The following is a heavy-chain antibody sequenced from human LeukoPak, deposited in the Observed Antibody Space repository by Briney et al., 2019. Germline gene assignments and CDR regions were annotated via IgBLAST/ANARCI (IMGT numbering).Heavy chain of an antibody. CDR3: ARDKDNYYYPPDF. CDR2: IKSDGSTT. Sequence: GGSLRLSCAACGFTLRRYWMQWLRQAPGKGLVWVSRIKSDGSTTNYADSVKGRFTISRDNAKNTLHLEMNSLRAEDTAVYYCARDKDNYYYPPDFWGQGTLVTVSS. D-gene: IGHD3-22*01. J-gene: IGHJ4*02. V-gene: IGHV3-74*01. CDR1: GFTLRRYW.